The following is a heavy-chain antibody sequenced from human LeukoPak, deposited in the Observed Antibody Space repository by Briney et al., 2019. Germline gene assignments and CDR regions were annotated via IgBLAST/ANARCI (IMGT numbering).Heavy chain of an antibody. CDR2: IYYSGST. J-gene: IGHJ4*02. V-gene: IGHV4-39*01. CDR3: ARHSRTGDDLFDY. D-gene: IGHD5-24*01. Sequence: SETLSLTCTVSGGSISSSSYYWGWLCQPPGKGLEWIGSIYYSGSTYYNPSLKSRVTISVDTSKNQFSLKLSSVTAADTAVYYCARHSRTGDDLFDYWGQGTLVTVSS. CDR1: GGSISSSSYY.